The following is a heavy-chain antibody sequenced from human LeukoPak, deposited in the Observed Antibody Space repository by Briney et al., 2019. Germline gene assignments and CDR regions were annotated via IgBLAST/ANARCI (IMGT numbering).Heavy chain of an antibody. CDR1: GGSFTTYY. Sequence: SDTLSLTCTPSGGSFTTYYRSWVRQPPGQGLEWIGYIYHSGSTNYNPSLKSRVTISVDTSKNQFSLKLSSVTAADTAVYYCARGGGYASPISYWGQGALVTVSS. V-gene: IGHV4-59*07. D-gene: IGHD5-12*01. CDR3: ARGGGYASPISY. CDR2: IYHSGST. J-gene: IGHJ4*02.